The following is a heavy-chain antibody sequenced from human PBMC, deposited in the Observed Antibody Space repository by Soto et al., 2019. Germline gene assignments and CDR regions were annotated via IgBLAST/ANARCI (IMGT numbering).Heavy chain of an antibody. CDR1: GFTSSTYC. Sequence: EVQLVESGGGLVQPGGSLRLSCAAFGFTSSTYCMTWVRRPPGKGLEWVANLDQDGSERYYVDSVRGRFTISRDNSKNSLYLQMNSLRAEDTAVYYCVCGGNFFVYWGQGTLVTV. D-gene: IGHD3-16*01. V-gene: IGHV3-7*01. CDR3: VCGGNFFVY. J-gene: IGHJ4*02. CDR2: LDQDGSER.